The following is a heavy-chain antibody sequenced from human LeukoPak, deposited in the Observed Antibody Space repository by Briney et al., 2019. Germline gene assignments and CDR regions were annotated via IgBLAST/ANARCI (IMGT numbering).Heavy chain of an antibody. V-gene: IGHV4-34*01. Sequence: PSETLSLTCAVYGGSFSGYYWSWLRQPPGKGLEWIGEINHSGSTNYNPSLKSRVTISVDTSKNQFSLKLSSVTAADTAVYYCARVGYSSSWYIGHWFDPWGQGTLVTVSS. D-gene: IGHD6-13*01. CDR3: ARVGYSSSWYIGHWFDP. CDR1: GGSFSGYY. CDR2: INHSGST. J-gene: IGHJ5*02.